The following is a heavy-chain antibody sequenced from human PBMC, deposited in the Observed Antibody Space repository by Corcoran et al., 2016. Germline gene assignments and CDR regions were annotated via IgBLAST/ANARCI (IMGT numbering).Heavy chain of an antibody. D-gene: IGHD6-13*01. CDR3: ARNIAAAGKPNYFDY. J-gene: IGHJ4*02. Sequence: QVTLRESGPALVKHTQTLTLTCTFSGFSLSTSGMCVSWIRQPPGKALEWLALIDWDDDKYYSTSLKTRLTISKDTSKNQVVLTMTNMDPVDTATYYCARNIAAAGKPNYFDYWGQGTLVTVSS. CDR1: GFSLSTSGMC. V-gene: IGHV2-70*01. CDR2: IDWDDDK.